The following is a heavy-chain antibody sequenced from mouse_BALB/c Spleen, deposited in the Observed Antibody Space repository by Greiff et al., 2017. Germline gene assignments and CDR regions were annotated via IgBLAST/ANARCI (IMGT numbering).Heavy chain of an antibody. CDR3: ARGDDYGFAH. D-gene: IGHD2-4*01. Sequence: EVMLVESGPELVKPGASVKISCKASGYTFTDYNMHWVKQSHGKSLEWIGYIYPYNGGTGYNQKFKSKATLTVDNSSSTAYMELRSLTSEDSAVYYCARGDDYGFAHWGQGTLVTVSA. V-gene: IGHV1S29*02. CDR2: IYPYNGGT. J-gene: IGHJ3*01. CDR1: GYTFTDYN.